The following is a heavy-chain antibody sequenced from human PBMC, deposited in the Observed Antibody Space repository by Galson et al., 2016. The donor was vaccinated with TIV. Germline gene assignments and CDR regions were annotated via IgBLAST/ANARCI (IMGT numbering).Heavy chain of an antibody. D-gene: IGHD6-19*01. J-gene: IGHJ5*02. CDR3: AKDRGSGWYENWFDP. CDR1: GFTFSNYA. Sequence: SLRLSCAASGFTFSNYAINWVRQAPGKGLEWVSVISGSGGRTSYADSLKGRFTISRDNSKNTAYLQMNSLRADDTAIYYCAKDRGSGWYENWFDPGGQGTLVTVSS. V-gene: IGHV3-23*01. CDR2: ISGSGGRT.